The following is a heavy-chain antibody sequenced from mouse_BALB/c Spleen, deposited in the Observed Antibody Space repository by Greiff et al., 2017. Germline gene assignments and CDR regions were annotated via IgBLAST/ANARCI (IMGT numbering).Heavy chain of an antibody. CDR3: ARGGTGTGFAY. D-gene: IGHD4-1*01. V-gene: IGHV1-14*01. Sequence: VQLEQSGPELVKPGASVKMSCKASGYTFTSYVMHWVKQKPGQGLEWIGYINPYNDGTKYNEKFKGKATLTSDKSSSTAYMELSSLTSEDSAVYYCARGGTGTGFAYWGQGTLVTVSA. CDR2: INPYNDGT. CDR1: GYTFTSYV. J-gene: IGHJ3*01.